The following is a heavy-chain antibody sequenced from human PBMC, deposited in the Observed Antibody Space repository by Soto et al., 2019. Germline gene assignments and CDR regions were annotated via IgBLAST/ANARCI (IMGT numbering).Heavy chain of an antibody. V-gene: IGHV1-69*01. Sequence: SVKVSCKASGGTCSSYAISLVRKAPGQGLEWMGGIIPIFGTANYAQKFQGRVTITADESTSTAYMELRSLTSDDTAVYYCAREYAVGCGSYQLWGQGTQVTVSS. CDR1: GGTCSSYA. CDR3: AREYAVGCGSYQL. D-gene: IGHD1-26*01. CDR2: IIPIFGTA. J-gene: IGHJ4*02.